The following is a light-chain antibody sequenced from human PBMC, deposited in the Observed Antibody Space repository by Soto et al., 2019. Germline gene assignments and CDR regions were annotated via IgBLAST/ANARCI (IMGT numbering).Light chain of an antibody. CDR1: TSNIGDNY. Sequence: QSVLTQPPAVSAAPGQKLTIPCAGTTSNIGDNYVSWYQQVPGAAPKLLMYDNDKRPSGIPDRFSGSKSGTSATLGITGLQTGDEADYYCGTWDSSLSAVVFGGGTKVTVL. CDR3: GTWDSSLSAVV. J-gene: IGLJ2*01. V-gene: IGLV1-51*01. CDR2: DND.